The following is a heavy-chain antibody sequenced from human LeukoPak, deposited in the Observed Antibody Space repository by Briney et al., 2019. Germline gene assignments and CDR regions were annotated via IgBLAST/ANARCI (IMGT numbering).Heavy chain of an antibody. CDR2: IYYSGST. J-gene: IGHJ5*02. V-gene: IGHV4-61*08. CDR3: ARGGRDSSSSWVDWFDP. D-gene: IGHD6-6*01. Sequence: SQTLSLTCTVSGGSISSGDYYWSWIRQPPGKGLEWIGYIYYSGSTNYNPSLKSRVTISVDTSKNQFSLKLSSVTAADTAVYYCARGGRDSSSSWVDWFDPWGQGTLVTVSS. CDR1: GGSISSGDYY.